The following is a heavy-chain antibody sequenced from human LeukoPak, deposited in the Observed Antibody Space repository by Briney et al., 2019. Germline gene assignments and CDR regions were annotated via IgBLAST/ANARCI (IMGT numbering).Heavy chain of an antibody. V-gene: IGHV1-2*02. J-gene: IGHJ3*02. CDR3: ARVQYYYDSSGLDI. CDR2: IDPNSGGT. CDR1: GYTFTGYY. D-gene: IGHD3-22*01. Sequence: GASVKVSCKTSGYTFTGYYMYWVRQAPGQGLEYMGWIDPNSGGTKYAQKFQGRVTMTRDTSISTAYMELRSLRSDDTAVYYCARVQYYYDSSGLDIWGQGTMVTVSS.